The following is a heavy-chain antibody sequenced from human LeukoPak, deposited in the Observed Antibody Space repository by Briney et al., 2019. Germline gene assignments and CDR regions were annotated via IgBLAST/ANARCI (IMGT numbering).Heavy chain of an antibody. J-gene: IGHJ1*01. Sequence: GESLQISCRGSGYAFPNFWIAWVRQLPGKGLDWIGTVYPGDSDTIYSPSFAGHVTISADQSINTAYLRWSSLKTSDSAIYFCARHIYHGSYLFWGQGTLVTVSS. CDR1: GYAFPNFW. D-gene: IGHD1-26*01. CDR3: ARHIYHGSYLF. CDR2: VYPGDSDT. V-gene: IGHV5-51*01.